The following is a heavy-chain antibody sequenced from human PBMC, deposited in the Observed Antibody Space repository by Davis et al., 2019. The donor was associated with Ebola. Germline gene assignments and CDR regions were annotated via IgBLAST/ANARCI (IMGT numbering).Heavy chain of an antibody. Sequence: GSLRLSCAVYGGSFSGYYWSWIRQPPGKGLEWIGEINHSGSTNYNPSLKSRVTISVDTSKNQFSLKLSSVTAADTAVYYCARGRYYDFWSGYQGVDYYYGMDVWGKGTTVTVSS. J-gene: IGHJ6*04. D-gene: IGHD3-3*01. V-gene: IGHV4-34*01. CDR3: ARGRYYDFWSGYQGVDYYYGMDV. CDR1: GGSFSGYY. CDR2: INHSGST.